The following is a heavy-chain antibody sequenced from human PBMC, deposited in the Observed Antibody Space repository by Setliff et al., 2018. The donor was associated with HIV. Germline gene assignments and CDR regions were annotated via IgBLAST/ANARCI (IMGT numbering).Heavy chain of an antibody. CDR1: GFSFRDHY. J-gene: IGHJ6*02. CDR2: IWYNGSNK. D-gene: IGHD6-13*01. CDR3: ARDPGYSSSWYNYYGMDV. V-gene: IGHV3-33*08. Sequence: PGGSLRLSCAASGFSFRDHYMDWVRQAPGKGLEWVAVIWYNGSNKYYADSVKGRFTISRDNSKNTLYLQMNSLRVEDTAVYYCARDPGYSSSWYNYYGMDVWGQGTTVTVSS.